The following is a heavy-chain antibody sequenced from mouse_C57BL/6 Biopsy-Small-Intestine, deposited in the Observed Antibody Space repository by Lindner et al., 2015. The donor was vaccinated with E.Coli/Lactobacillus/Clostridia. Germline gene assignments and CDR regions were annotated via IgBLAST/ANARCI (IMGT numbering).Heavy chain of an antibody. CDR2: IRSKSNNYAT. D-gene: IGHD3-1*01. CDR1: GFSFNTYA. V-gene: IGHV10-1*01. Sequence: ESGGGLVQPKGSLKLSCAASGFSFNTYAMNWVRQAPEKGLKWVARIRSKSNNYATYYADSVKDRFTISRDDSESMLYLQMNNLKTEDTAMYYSVRGTGNYFDYWGQGTTLTVSS. CDR3: VRGTGNYFDY. J-gene: IGHJ2*01.